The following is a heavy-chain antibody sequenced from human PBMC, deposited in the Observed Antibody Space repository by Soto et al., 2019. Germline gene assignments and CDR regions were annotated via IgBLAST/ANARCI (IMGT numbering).Heavy chain of an antibody. CDR3: PRDFGSGWYTFDY. Sequence: QVQLVQSGAEVKKPGASVKVSCKAYGYTFTSYYMHWVRQAPGQGLEWMGIINPSGGSTSYAQKFQGRGTVTSGQSTRTVYMELSSLGSEDTDVYYCPRDFGSGWYTFDYWGQGTLVTVSS. D-gene: IGHD6-19*01. V-gene: IGHV1-46*01. J-gene: IGHJ4*02. CDR1: GYTFTSYY. CDR2: INPSGGST.